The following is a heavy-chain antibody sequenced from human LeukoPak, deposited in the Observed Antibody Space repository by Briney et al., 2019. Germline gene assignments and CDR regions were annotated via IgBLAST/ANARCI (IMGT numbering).Heavy chain of an antibody. V-gene: IGHV3-21*01. CDR1: GFTFSASD. CDR3: ARDPLFPPPPPLAAFDI. Sequence: GGSLRLSCAASGFTFSASDMNWVRQTPGKGLEWVSSISSSSSYIYYADSVKGRFSISRDNAKKSLYLQMNSLRAEDTAVYYCARDPLFPPPPPLAAFDIWGQGTLVTVSS. CDR2: ISSSSSYI. J-gene: IGHJ3*02.